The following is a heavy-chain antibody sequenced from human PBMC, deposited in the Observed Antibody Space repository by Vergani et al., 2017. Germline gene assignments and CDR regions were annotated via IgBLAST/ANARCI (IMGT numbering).Heavy chain of an antibody. CDR1: GFTFDDYA. D-gene: IGHD3-9*01. Sequence: VQLVESGGGVVQPGGSLRLSCAASGFTFDDYAMHWVRQAPGKGLEWVSGISWNSGSTYYADSVKGRFTISRDNSKNTLYLQMNSLRAEDTAVYYCAKDPRYFDWFGVFDIWGQGTMVTVSS. J-gene: IGHJ3*02. CDR3: AKDPRYFDWFGVFDI. CDR2: ISWNSGST. V-gene: IGHV3-23*04.